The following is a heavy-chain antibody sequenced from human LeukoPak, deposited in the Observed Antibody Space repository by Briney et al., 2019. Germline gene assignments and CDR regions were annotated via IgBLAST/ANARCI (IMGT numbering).Heavy chain of an antibody. D-gene: IGHD3-10*01. CDR3: AAVAYGSGSYYGSFDY. J-gene: IGHJ4*02. CDR2: IVVGSGNT. Sequence: GTSVKVSCKASGFTFTRSAVQWVRQARGQRLEWIGWIVVGSGNTNYAQKFQERVTITRDMSTSTAYMELSSLRSEDTAVYYCAAVAYGSGSYYGSFDYWGQGTLVTVSS. V-gene: IGHV1-58*01. CDR1: GFTFTRSA.